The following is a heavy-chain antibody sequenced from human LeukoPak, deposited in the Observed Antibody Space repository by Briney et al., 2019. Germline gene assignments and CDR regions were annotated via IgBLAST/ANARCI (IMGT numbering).Heavy chain of an antibody. CDR2: ISWDGGST. Sequence: PGGSLRLSCAASGFTFDDYTMHWVRQAPGKGLEWVSLISWDGGSTYYADSVKGRFTISRDNSKNSLYLQMNSLRTEDTALYYCAKDLDYSGSYLFDYWGQGTLVTVSS. V-gene: IGHV3-43*01. CDR3: AKDLDYSGSYLFDY. J-gene: IGHJ4*02. D-gene: IGHD1-26*01. CDR1: GFTFDDYT.